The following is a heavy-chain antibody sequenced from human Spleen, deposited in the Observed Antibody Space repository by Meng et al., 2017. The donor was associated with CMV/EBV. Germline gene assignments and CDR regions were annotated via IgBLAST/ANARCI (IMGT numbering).Heavy chain of an antibody. J-gene: IGHJ6*02. Sequence: SETLSLTCAVSGDAISSRSYYWGWIRQPPGKGLEWIGSIFYGGRTYNNPSLQSRVTLSVDTSKNHFSLNLSSVSAADTAVYYCAGTSGERDSYFYAMDVWGQGATVTVSS. D-gene: IGHD7-27*01. CDR3: AGTSGERDSYFYAMDV. CDR2: IFYGGRT. CDR1: GDAISSRSYY. V-gene: IGHV4-39*02.